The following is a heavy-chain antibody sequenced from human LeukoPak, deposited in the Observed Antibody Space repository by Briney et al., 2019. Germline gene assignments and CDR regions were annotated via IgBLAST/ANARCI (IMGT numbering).Heavy chain of an antibody. CDR3: SKGGWLEY. CDR2: ISVIGGST. V-gene: IGHV3-23*01. Sequence: PGRSLRLSCAASGFTFSTNDMSWVRQPPGKGLEWVSAISVIGGSTYYADSVKGRFTTSKDNSKNTMYLQMNMLRAEDTAVYYCSKGGWLEYWGQGTLVTVSS. CDR1: GFTFSTND. J-gene: IGHJ4*02. D-gene: IGHD6-19*01.